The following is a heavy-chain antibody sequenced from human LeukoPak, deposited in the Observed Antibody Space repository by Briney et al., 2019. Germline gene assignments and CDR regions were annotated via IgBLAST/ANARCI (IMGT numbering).Heavy chain of an antibody. CDR2: IYYSGST. J-gene: IGHJ6*03. Sequence: SETLSLTCTVSGVSISISSYYWGWIRQPPGKGLEWIVSIYYSGSTYYNPSLKSRVTISVDTSKNKFSLKLSSVTAADTAVYYCAREEYYYMDVWGKGTTVTISS. V-gene: IGHV4-39*01. CDR3: AREEYYYMDV. CDR1: GVSISISSYY.